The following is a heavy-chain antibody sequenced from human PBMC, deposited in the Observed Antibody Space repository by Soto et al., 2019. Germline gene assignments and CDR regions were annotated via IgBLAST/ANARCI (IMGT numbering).Heavy chain of an antibody. CDR2: IDGGKT. J-gene: IGHJ4*02. D-gene: IGHD1-26*01. CDR1: GFTFNNAR. V-gene: IGHV3-15*02. Sequence: EVQLVESGGALVEPGGSLRLSCAASGFTFNNARMSWVRQAPGKGLDWVGRIDGGKTDFAAPVEGRFTFSRDDSRNTLFLQMNSPKTEDTRVYYCTSNAAAKVGTLSYWGQGTLVTVSS. CDR3: TSNAAAKVGTLSY.